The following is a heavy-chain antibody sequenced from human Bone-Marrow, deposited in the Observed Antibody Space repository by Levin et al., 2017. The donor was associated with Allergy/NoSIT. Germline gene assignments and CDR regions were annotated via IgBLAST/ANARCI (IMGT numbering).Heavy chain of an antibody. CDR3: TKYDD. V-gene: IGHV3-15*01. CDR2: IKTKTDGEAT. CDR1: GFTFNNAW. Sequence: GGSLRLSCTASGFTFNNAWMSWVRQAPGQGLEWVGRIKTKTDGEATDYAPLVKGRFTISRDDSKNTVYLQMNSLQAEDTAVYYCTKYDDWGQGTLVTVSS. J-gene: IGHJ4*02.